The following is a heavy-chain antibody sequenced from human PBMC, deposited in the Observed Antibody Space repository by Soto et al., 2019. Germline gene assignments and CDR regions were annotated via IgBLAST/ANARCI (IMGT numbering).Heavy chain of an antibody. CDR2: IWYDGSNK. Sequence: GGSLRLSCAASGFTFSSYGMHWVRQAPGKWLEWVAVIWYDGSNKYYADSVKGRFTISRDNSKNTLYLQMNSLRAEDTAVYYCARDPYYYDSSGYFLFDYWGQGXLVTVPS. CDR3: ARDPYYYDSSGYFLFDY. D-gene: IGHD3-22*01. J-gene: IGHJ4*02. CDR1: GFTFSSYG. V-gene: IGHV3-33*01.